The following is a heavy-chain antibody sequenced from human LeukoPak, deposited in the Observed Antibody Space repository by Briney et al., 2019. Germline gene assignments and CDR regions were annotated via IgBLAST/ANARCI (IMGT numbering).Heavy chain of an antibody. J-gene: IGHJ4*02. Sequence: PSETLSPTCTVSGGSISSYYWNWIRQPPGKGLEWIGFMYYTGSTNYNPSLKSRVTISVDTSKTQFSLKLSSVTAADTAVYYCAGGATTVTFDYWGQGTLVTVSS. D-gene: IGHD4-17*01. CDR2: MYYTGST. CDR1: GGSISSYY. V-gene: IGHV4-59*01. CDR3: AGGATTVTFDY.